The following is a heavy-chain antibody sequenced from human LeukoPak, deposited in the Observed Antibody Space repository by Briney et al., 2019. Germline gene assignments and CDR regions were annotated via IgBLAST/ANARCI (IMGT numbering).Heavy chain of an antibody. D-gene: IGHD4-17*01. CDR2: INQNAREK. Sequence: PGGSLRLSCSASGFIFSNYWMSWVRQAPGKGLEWVANINQNAREKYYVDSVKGRFTISRDNAKNSLSLQMNSLRAEDTALYSCARDKYYGDSEDYWGQGTLVTVSS. CDR3: ARDKYYGDSEDY. V-gene: IGHV3-7*05. J-gene: IGHJ4*02. CDR1: GFIFSNYW.